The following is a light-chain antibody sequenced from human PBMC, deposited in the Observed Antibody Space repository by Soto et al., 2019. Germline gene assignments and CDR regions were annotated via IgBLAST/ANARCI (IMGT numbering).Light chain of an antibody. CDR3: QQYNSYLWT. CDR2: DAS. V-gene: IGKV1-5*01. Sequence: DIQMTQSPSTLSASVGDRVTITCRASQSISSWLAWYQQKPGKAPKLLIYDASSLESGVPSRSSGSGSGTEFTLTISSLQPDDFATYYCQQYNSYLWTFGQGTKVEIK. CDR1: QSISSW. J-gene: IGKJ1*01.